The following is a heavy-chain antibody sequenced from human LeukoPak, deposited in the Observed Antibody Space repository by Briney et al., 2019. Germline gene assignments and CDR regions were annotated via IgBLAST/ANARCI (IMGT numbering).Heavy chain of an antibody. V-gene: IGHV3-23*01. D-gene: IGHD2-15*01. J-gene: IGHJ4*02. CDR1: GFTFSSYS. CDR2: ISGSGDST. CDR3: AKNRLVVVVAANDY. Sequence: GGSLRLSCAASGFTFSSYSMSWVRQAPGKGLEWVSAISGSGDSTYYADSVKGRFTISRDNSKNTLHLQMYSLRAEDTAVYYCAKNRLVVVVAANDYWGQGTLVTVSS.